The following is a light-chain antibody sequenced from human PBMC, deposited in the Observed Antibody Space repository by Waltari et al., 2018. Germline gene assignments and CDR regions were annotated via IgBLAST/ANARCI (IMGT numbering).Light chain of an antibody. CDR1: NIGGRR. CDR2: DDT. V-gene: IGLV3-21*03. J-gene: IGLJ2*01. Sequence: SYVLTQAPSVSVAPGKTAPITRGGNNIGGRRVYWYRQKPGQAPALVMYDDTDRTSGIPARFSGSNSGNTATLTIGRVEAGDEADYYCQVWDSGSRDRHVVFGGGTKLTVL. CDR3: QVWDSGSRDRHVV.